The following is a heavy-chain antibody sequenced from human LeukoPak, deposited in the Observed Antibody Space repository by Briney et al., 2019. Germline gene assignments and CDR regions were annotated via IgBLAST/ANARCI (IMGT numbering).Heavy chain of an antibody. CDR3: ARDYYDFAKGFDL. CDR1: GFTFSSYW. CDR2: IKEDGSEK. J-gene: IGHJ3*01. D-gene: IGHD3-3*01. V-gene: IGHV3-7*01. Sequence: GGSLRLSCTASGFTFSSYWMSWVRQAPGKGLEWVANIKEDGSEKYYVDSVKGRFTISRDNAKNSLYLQMNSLRVEDTAVYFCARDYYDFAKGFDLWGQGTIATVSS.